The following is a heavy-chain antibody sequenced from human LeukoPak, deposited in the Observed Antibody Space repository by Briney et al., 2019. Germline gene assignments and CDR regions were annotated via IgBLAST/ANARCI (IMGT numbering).Heavy chain of an antibody. CDR3: ARDCSSTSCYRGGFDP. Sequence: PGGSLRLSCAAAGFTFSNYWMSWVRQAPGKGLEWVANIKQDGSEKYYVDSVKGRFTISRDNAKNSLYLQMNSLRAEDTAVYHCARDCSSTSCYRGGFDPWGQGTLVTVSS. CDR1: GFTFSNYW. CDR2: IKQDGSEK. D-gene: IGHD2-2*01. V-gene: IGHV3-7*01. J-gene: IGHJ5*02.